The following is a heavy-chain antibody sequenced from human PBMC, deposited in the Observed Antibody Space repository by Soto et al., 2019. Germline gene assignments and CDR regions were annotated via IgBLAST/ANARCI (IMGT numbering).Heavy chain of an antibody. Sequence: PSETLSLTCTVSGGSVSSGSYYWSWIRQPPGKGLEWIGYIYYSGSTNYNPSLKSRVTISVDTSKNQFSLKLSSVTAADTAVYYCARGSYYDFWSGDYDYYYYGMDVWGQGTTVTVSS. CDR3: ARGSYYDFWSGDYDYYYYGMDV. CDR1: GGSVSSGSYY. D-gene: IGHD3-3*01. CDR2: IYYSGST. V-gene: IGHV4-61*01. J-gene: IGHJ6*02.